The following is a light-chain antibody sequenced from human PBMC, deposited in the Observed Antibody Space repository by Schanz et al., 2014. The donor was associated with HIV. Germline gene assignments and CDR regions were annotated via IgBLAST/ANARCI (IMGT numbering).Light chain of an antibody. CDR3: GSYTISHTWV. J-gene: IGLJ3*02. Sequence: QSVLAQPPSASGTPGQRVTISCSGSSSNIGRNTVTWYQQLPGTAPKLLIYSNNQRPSGVPARFSGSKSGTSASLAISGLQSEDEGDYYCGSYTISHTWVFGGGTKLTVL. CDR2: SNN. V-gene: IGLV1-44*01. CDR1: SSNIGRNT.